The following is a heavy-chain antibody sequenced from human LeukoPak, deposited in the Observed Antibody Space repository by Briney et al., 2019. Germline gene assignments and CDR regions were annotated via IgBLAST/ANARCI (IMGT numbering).Heavy chain of an antibody. J-gene: IGHJ2*01. Sequence: GGSLRLSCAASGFTFSNSDMHWVRQAPGKGLEWVSAIGTGGDTYYPDSVKGRFTISRENAKNSLYLQMNSLRAGDTAVYYCAREGPSSEGYDWYFDLWGRGTLVTVSS. V-gene: IGHV3-13*01. CDR3: AREGPSSEGYDWYFDL. CDR2: IGTGGDT. D-gene: IGHD6-19*01. CDR1: GFTFSNSD.